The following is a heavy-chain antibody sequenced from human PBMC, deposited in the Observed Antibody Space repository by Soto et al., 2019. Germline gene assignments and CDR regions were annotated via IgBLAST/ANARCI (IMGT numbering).Heavy chain of an antibody. V-gene: IGHV4-59*04. J-gene: IGHJ4*02. CDR1: GGSITSYH. CDR3: GKVLVGATGHTDSDS. Sequence: SETLSLTCVVSGGSITSYHWSWIRQFPGKGLEWIGNIDYNGVTYSNPSLKSRVTISRDTSKNQFSLKLTSVTAADTALYYCGKVLVGATGHTDSDSWGPGTLVTVSS. CDR2: IDYNGVT. D-gene: IGHD2-15*01.